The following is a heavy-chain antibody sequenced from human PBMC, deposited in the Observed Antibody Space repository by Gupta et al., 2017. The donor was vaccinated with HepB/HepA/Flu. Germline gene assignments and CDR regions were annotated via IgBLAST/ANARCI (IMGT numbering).Heavy chain of an antibody. CDR2: VYHTGST. J-gene: IGHJ4*02. D-gene: IGHD3-22*01. Sequence: QVQLQESGPGLVKPSETLSLTCTVSGGSIYSYYWSWIRQPPGKGLEWIGYVYHTGSTNYKSSLKSRVTISLDTSKNQISLKLNSVTAADTAVYYCARGLRQDYDSSGLIDSWGQGTLVTVSS. V-gene: IGHV4-59*01. CDR3: ARGLRQDYDSSGLIDS. CDR1: GGSIYSYY.